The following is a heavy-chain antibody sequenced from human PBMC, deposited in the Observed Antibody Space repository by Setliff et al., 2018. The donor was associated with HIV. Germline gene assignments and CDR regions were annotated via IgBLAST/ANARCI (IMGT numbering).Heavy chain of an antibody. CDR1: GFTVSSNY. V-gene: IGHV3-53*01. CDR2: IYSGGST. CDR3: ASRGSSSLFDY. J-gene: IGHJ4*02. D-gene: IGHD6-6*01. Sequence: GGSLRLSCAASGFTVSSNYMSWVRQAPGKGLEWVSVIYSGGSTYYADSVKGRFTISRDNSKNTLYLQMNSLRAEDTAVYYCASRGSSSLFDYWGQGTLVTVSS.